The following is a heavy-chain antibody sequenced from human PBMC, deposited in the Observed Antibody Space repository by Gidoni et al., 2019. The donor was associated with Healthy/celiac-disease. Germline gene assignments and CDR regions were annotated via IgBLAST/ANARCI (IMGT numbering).Heavy chain of an antibody. J-gene: IGHJ3*02. Sequence: QVQLQESGPGLVKPSETLSLTCTVSGGSISSYYWSWIRQPPGKGLEWIGYIYYSGSTNYNPSLKSRVTISVDTSKNQFSLKLSSVTAADTAVYYCASLVGADSFDAFDIWGQGTMVTVSS. CDR2: IYYSGST. V-gene: IGHV4-59*01. D-gene: IGHD1-26*01. CDR1: GGSISSYY. CDR3: ASLVGADSFDAFDI.